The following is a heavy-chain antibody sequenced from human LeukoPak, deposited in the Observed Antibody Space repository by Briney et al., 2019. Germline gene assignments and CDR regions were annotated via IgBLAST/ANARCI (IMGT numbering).Heavy chain of an antibody. V-gene: IGHV3-7*01. CDR1: GFTFSSYW. CDR2: IKQDGSEK. Sequence: GGSLRLSCAAPGFTFSSYWMSWVRQAPGRGLEWVANIKQDGSEKYYVDSVKGRFTISRDNAKNSLYLQMNSLRAEDTAVYYCARDNLAGRGYYYGMDVWGQGTTVTVSS. J-gene: IGHJ6*02. CDR3: ARDNLAGRGYYYGMDV.